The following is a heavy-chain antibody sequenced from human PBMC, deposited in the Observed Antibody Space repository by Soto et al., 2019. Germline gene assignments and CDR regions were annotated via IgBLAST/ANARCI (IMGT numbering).Heavy chain of an antibody. CDR1: GFMFSRYA. J-gene: IGHJ1*01. V-gene: IGHV3-30-3*01. Sequence: QAQLVESGGRVVQPGGSLRLSCAASGFMFSRYAIHWVRQAPGKGLEWVAVISKDGSVKYYADSVRGRFSISRDKSKNTVYLEMNGMRDDDTAVFYCARSRSGAVPDSFGYWGQGTLVTVSS. D-gene: IGHD3-3*01. CDR3: ARSRSGAVPDSFGY. CDR2: ISKDGSVK.